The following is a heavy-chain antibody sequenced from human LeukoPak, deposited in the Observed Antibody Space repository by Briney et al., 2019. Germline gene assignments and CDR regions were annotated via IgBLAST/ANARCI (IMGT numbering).Heavy chain of an antibody. CDR2: INPNSGGT. Sequence: ASVKVSCKASGYTFTGYYMHRVRQAPGQGLEWMGRINPNSGGTNYAQKFQGRVTMTRDTSISTAYMELSRLRSDDTAVYYCARDGYVGSYYRIGFDYWGQGTLVTVSS. V-gene: IGHV1-2*06. J-gene: IGHJ4*02. D-gene: IGHD3-10*01. CDR3: ARDGYVGSYYRIGFDY. CDR1: GYTFTGYY.